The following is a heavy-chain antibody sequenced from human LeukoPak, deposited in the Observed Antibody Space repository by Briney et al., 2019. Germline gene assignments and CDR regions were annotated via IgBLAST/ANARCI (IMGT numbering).Heavy chain of an antibody. J-gene: IGHJ4*02. CDR3: ARDQAFSCGGDCSSIDY. Sequence: PSETLSLTCTVSGDSISSGDNYWSWIRQPPGKGLEWIGYICYTGSTFYNPSLKSRLSISVDTSQNQFSLRLSSVTAADTAVYYCARDQAFSCGGDCSSIDYWGQGILVTVSS. CDR1: GDSISSGDNY. V-gene: IGHV4-30-4*01. D-gene: IGHD2-21*02. CDR2: ICYTGST.